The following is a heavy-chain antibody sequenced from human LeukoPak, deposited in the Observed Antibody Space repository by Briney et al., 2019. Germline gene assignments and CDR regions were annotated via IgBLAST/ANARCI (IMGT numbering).Heavy chain of an antibody. CDR3: ARADTIFGVAQQGYYYGMDV. V-gene: IGHV1-46*01. D-gene: IGHD3-3*01. CDR2: INPSGGST. J-gene: IGHJ6*02. Sequence: ASVKVSCKASGYTFTSYAMHWVRQAPGQGLEWMGIINPSGGSTSYAQKFQGRVTMTRDTSTSTVYMELSSLRSEDTAVYYCARADTIFGVAQQGYYYGMDVWGQGTTVTVSS. CDR1: GYTFTSYA.